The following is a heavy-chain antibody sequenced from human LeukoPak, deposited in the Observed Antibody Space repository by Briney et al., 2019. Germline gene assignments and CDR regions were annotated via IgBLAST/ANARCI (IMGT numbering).Heavy chain of an antibody. CDR1: GGSVSSHNYY. V-gene: IGHV4-61*01. CDR3: ARVSRTVTPESTVYYNTY. CDR2: MYYSGGT. Sequence: SETLSLTCTVSGGSVSSHNYYWSWIRQPPEKGLEWIGYMYYSGGTKYNPSLKSRVTISVETSKNQFSLKLSSVTAADTAVYYCARVSRTVTPESTVYYNTYWGQGTLVTVTS. J-gene: IGHJ4*02. D-gene: IGHD3-9*01.